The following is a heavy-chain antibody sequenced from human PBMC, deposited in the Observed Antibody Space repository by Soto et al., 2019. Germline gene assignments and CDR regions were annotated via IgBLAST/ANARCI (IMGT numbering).Heavy chain of an antibody. CDR2: IYNIGGT. CDR1: GSSVSSGYYV. J-gene: IGHJ6*02. CDR3: GKWRWTSGKERAGTRGLYCHYGRDI. V-gene: IGHV4-61*01. Sequence: SEALSLTCSVSGSSVSSGYYVWSWIRQSPGKGLEWIGYIYNIGGTKYNPSLKSRAIISLDTSENHVSLKLNSVTAADTALYHCGKWRWTSGKERAGTRGLYCHYGRDIGGQGPNVNVSS. D-gene: IGHD6-13*01.